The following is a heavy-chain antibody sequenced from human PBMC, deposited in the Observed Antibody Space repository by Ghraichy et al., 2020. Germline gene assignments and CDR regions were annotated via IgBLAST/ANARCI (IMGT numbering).Heavy chain of an antibody. CDR2: ISSSSSTI. D-gene: IGHD4-17*01. CDR3: ARSYGDYQTKIYYYYGMDV. CDR1: GFTFSSYS. V-gene: IGHV3-48*02. J-gene: IGHJ6*02. Sequence: LTCAASGFTFSSYSMNWVRQAPGKGLEWVSYISSSSSTIYYADSVKGRFTISRDNAKNSLYLQMNSLRDEDTAVYYCARSYGDYQTKIYYYYGMDVWGQGTTVTVSS.